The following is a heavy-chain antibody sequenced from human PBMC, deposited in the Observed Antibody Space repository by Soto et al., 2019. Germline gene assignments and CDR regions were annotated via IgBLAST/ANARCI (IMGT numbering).Heavy chain of an antibody. Sequence: GGSLRLSCAASGFTFSDYYMSWIRQAPGKGLEWVSYISSSGSTIYYADSVKGRFTISRDNAKNSLYLQMNSLRAEDTAVYYCARDGTEADFWSGYQVDYYYYYMDVWGKGTTVTVSS. J-gene: IGHJ6*03. D-gene: IGHD3-3*01. CDR3: ARDGTEADFWSGYQVDYYYYYMDV. CDR1: GFTFSDYY. CDR2: ISSSGSTI. V-gene: IGHV3-11*01.